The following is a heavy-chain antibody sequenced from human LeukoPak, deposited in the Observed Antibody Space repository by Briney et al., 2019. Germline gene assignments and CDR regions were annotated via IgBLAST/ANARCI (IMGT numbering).Heavy chain of an antibody. D-gene: IGHD5-18*01. CDR1: GGSISSYY. V-gene: IGHV4-59*01. CDR3: ARGGYSYGYGYYYYYYMDV. Sequence: SETLSLTCTVSGGSISSYYWSWIRQPPGKGLEWIGYIYYSGSTNYNPSLKSRVTISVDTSKNQFSLKPSSVTAADTAVYYCARGGYSYGYGYYYYYYMDVWDKGTTVTISS. J-gene: IGHJ6*03. CDR2: IYYSGST.